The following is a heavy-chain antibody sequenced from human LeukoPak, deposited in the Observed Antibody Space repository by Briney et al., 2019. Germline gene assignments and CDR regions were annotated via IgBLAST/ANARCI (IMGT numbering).Heavy chain of an antibody. J-gene: IGHJ4*02. CDR1: GFTFSTYA. CDR3: VRDSVSRYCDY. CDR2: MSGSGDKT. Sequence: GGSLRLSCAASGFTFSTYAMSWVRQAPGKRLEWVSFMSGSGDKTYYADSVKGRFTISRDNSKNTLRLQMNSLRAEDTAVYYCVRDSVSRYCDYWGQGIRVTVSS. D-gene: IGHD2-2*01. V-gene: IGHV3-23*01.